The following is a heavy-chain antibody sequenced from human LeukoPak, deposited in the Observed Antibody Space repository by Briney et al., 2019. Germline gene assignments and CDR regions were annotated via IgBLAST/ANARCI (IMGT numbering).Heavy chain of an antibody. V-gene: IGHV1-2*04. Sequence: ASVKVSCKASGYTFTGYYMHWVRQAPGQGLEWMGWINPNSGGTNYAQKFQGWVTMTRDTSISTAYMELNSLRAEDTAVYYCARDPGRFDSSGYIDYCGQGTLVTVSS. J-gene: IGHJ4*02. CDR3: ARDPGRFDSSGYIDY. CDR2: INPNSGGT. CDR1: GYTFTGYY. D-gene: IGHD3-22*01.